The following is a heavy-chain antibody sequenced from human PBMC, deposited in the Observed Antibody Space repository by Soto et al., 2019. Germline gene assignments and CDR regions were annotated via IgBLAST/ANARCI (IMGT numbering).Heavy chain of an antibody. V-gene: IGHV3-30-3*02. J-gene: IGHJ4*02. Sequence: QVQVVESGGGVVQPGRSLRLSCAVSGVTVSDYPLHWVRQAPGKGLEWVAVMFRDENNKRYADSVKGRFTISRDNSKNTLYRQMDSLRPDDTAVYYCAKSTANWGQGTLVTVSS. CDR3: AKSTAN. CDR2: MFRDENNK. CDR1: GVTVSDYP.